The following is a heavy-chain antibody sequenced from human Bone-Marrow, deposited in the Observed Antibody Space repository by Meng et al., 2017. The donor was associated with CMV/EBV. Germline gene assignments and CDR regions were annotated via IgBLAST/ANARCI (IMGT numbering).Heavy chain of an antibody. J-gene: IGHJ4*02. Sequence: GFTFSSYAMSWVRQAPGKGLEWVSAISGSGGSTYYADSVKGRFTISRDNSKNTLYLQMNSLRAEDTAVYYCATGALERRRSLSQFDYWGQGTLVTVSS. CDR2: ISGSGGST. V-gene: IGHV3-23*01. CDR3: ATGALERRRSLSQFDY. CDR1: GFTFSSYA. D-gene: IGHD1-1*01.